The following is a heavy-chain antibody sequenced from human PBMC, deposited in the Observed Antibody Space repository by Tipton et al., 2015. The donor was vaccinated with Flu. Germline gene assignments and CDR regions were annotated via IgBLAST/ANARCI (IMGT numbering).Heavy chain of an antibody. D-gene: IGHD3-10*01. V-gene: IGHV4-59*02. Sequence: TLSLTCTVSGGPVNDYYWNWIRQSPGKGLEWIGYVYNSQNINYNPSLKSRISISVDVSKNQFSLNLSSVTAADTAVYYCARGSYYGPDNYPNFFDRWGQGALVTVSS. J-gene: IGHJ4*02. CDR2: VYNSQNI. CDR1: GGPVNDYY. CDR3: ARGSYYGPDNYPNFFDR.